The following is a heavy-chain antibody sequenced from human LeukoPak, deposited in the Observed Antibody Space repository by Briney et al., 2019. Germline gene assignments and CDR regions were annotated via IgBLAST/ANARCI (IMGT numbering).Heavy chain of an antibody. J-gene: IGHJ4*02. D-gene: IGHD5-12*01. Sequence: SGGSLRLSCVAAGFIFSDRYMSWIRQAPGKGMEWVAYISPDGTNIHYADSVKGRFTISRDNSNNTLYLQINSLRAEDTAVYYCAKVYGGYISHYYMDVWGQGTLVTVSS. CDR3: AKVYGGYISHYYMDV. V-gene: IGHV3-11*01. CDR1: GFIFSDRY. CDR2: ISPDGTNI.